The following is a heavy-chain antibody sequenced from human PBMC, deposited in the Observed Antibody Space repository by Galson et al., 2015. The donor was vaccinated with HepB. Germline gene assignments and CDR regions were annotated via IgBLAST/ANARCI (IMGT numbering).Heavy chain of an antibody. D-gene: IGHD4-11*01. CDR1: GFTFSIYT. CDR2: ISSDGSNK. Sequence: SLRLSCAASGFTFSIYTMHWVRQAPGKGLEWVARISSDGSNKYYADSVKGRFTISRDNSKNTLDLQMNSLRAEDTAVYYYARPSDYSYGGYYFDYWGQGTPVTVAS. CDR3: ARPSDYSYGGYYFDY. J-gene: IGHJ4*02. V-gene: IGHV3-30*04.